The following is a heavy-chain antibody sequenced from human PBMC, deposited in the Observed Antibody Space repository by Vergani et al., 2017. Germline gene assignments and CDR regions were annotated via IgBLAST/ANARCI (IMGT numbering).Heavy chain of an antibody. J-gene: IGHJ6*02. Sequence: EVQLLESGGGLVQPGGSLRLTCAASEFTFSNYAMNWVRQAPGKGLEWVSAISGSGGNTFYTDSVKGRFTISRDNSKDTLYLQMNSLRVEDTAIYYCAKARDPNCKGGNCYSYYYGLDLWGQGTTVTVS. CDR3: AKARDPNCKGGNCYSYYYGLDL. D-gene: IGHD2-21*01. CDR2: ISGSGGNT. V-gene: IGHV3-23*01. CDR1: EFTFSNYA.